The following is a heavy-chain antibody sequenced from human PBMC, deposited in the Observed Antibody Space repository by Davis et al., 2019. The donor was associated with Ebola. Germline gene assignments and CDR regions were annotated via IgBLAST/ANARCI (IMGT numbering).Heavy chain of an antibody. D-gene: IGHD5-18*01. J-gene: IGHJ4*02. CDR1: GGTFSTYA. CDR2: IIPMLGIP. CDR3: ARDLGTAMATE. Sequence: AASVPVSCKASGGTFSTYAIDWVRQAPGQGLEWMGRIIPMLGIPNYAQRFQGRVTITADKSTSTAYMELSSLRSEDTAMYYCARDLGTAMATEWGQGTLVTVSS. V-gene: IGHV1-69*04.